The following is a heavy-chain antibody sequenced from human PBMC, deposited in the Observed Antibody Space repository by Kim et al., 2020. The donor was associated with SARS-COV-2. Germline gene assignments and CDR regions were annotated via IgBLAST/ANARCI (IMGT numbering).Heavy chain of an antibody. CDR2: IYYSGST. CDR1: GGSISSYY. V-gene: IGHV4-59*01. D-gene: IGHD1-26*01. CDR3: ARAEFGYSGSYGYAFDI. J-gene: IGHJ3*02. Sequence: SETLSLTCTVSGGSISSYYWSWIRQPPGKGLEWIGYIYYSGSTNYNPSRKSRVTISVDTSKNQYSLKLSSVTAADTAVYYCARAEFGYSGSYGYAFDIWGQGRMVTVYS.